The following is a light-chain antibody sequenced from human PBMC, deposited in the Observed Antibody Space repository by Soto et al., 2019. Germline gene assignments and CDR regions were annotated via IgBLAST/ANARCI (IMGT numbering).Light chain of an antibody. Sequence: DVHMSQNQSSLSAFAGDRVTITCGASQSISNYLNWYQQNVGKAPKLLIYAASNLQRGVTSKFSGSGSGTDFTLTISSLQPEDFETYFCQQTYSKPITFGQGTRLEIK. CDR1: QSISNY. CDR2: AAS. J-gene: IGKJ5*01. V-gene: IGKV1-39*01. CDR3: QQTYSKPIT.